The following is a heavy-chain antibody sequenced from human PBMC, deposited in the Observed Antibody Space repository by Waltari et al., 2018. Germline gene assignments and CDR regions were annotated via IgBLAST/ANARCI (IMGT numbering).Heavy chain of an antibody. CDR2: IIPILGTA. V-gene: IGHV1-69*01. D-gene: IGHD3-10*01. Sequence: QVQLVQSGAAVKKPGSSVKVSCKASVGTFSSYAISWVRQAPGQGREWMGGIIPILGTANYAQKVQGRVRITADESTSTAYMELSSLRSEDTAVYYCARDSDLVVHYYGSGSALDYWGQGTLVTVSS. CDR1: VGTFSSYA. J-gene: IGHJ4*02. CDR3: ARDSDLVVHYYGSGSALDY.